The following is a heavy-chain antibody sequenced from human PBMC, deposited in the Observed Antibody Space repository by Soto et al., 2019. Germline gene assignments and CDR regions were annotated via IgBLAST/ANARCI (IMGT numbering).Heavy chain of an antibody. Sequence: QVPLVQSGAEVKKPGSSVTVSCKASGGTFSSYAIHWVRQAPGQGLEWMGGIIPMYGPAKYAQRFQGRVTITADEATTTVYMELTSLTSQDTAVYYCARVTFMVLGVIYNWFDPWGHGNLVTVSS. V-gene: IGHV1-69*01. CDR3: ARVTFMVLGVIYNWFDP. CDR1: GGTFSSYA. D-gene: IGHD3-10*01. CDR2: IIPMYGPA. J-gene: IGHJ5*02.